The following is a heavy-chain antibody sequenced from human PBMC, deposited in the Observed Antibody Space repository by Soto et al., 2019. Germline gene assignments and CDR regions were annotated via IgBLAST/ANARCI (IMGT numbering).Heavy chain of an antibody. J-gene: IGHJ4*02. V-gene: IGHV4-59*01. D-gene: IGHD1-26*01. CDR2: VYYSGST. CDR3: ASRLSGSYFY. Sequence: PSETLSLTCTVSGGSISSYYWSWIRQPPGKGLEWIGYVYYSGSTNYNPSLKSRVTISVDTSKNQFSLKLSSVTAADTAVYYCASRLSGSYFYWGQGTLVTVSS. CDR1: GGSISSYY.